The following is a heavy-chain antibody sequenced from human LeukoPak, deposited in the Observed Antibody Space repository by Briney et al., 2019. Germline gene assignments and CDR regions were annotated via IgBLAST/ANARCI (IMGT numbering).Heavy chain of an antibody. CDR2: IIPIFGTS. V-gene: IGHV1-69*05. Sequence: ASVTVSCKASGGTFSSYAISWVRQAPGQGLGWMGGIIPIFGTSNYAQKLQGRVTITTAESTSPAYIELRSLRPEGTGLEYWARDGVVIGYDSGGFDPWGQGTLVTVSS. CDR3: ARDGVVIGYDSGGFDP. J-gene: IGHJ5*02. D-gene: IGHD5-12*01. CDR1: GGTFSSYA.